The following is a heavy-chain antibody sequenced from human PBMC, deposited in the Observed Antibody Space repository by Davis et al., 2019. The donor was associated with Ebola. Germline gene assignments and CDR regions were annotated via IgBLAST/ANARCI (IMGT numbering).Heavy chain of an antibody. J-gene: IGHJ4*02. V-gene: IGHV3-49*03. CDR1: GFNLGDYA. D-gene: IGHD7-27*01. CDR3: TRERDWGEHIDY. CDR2: IRGIGYGGTI. Sequence: GESLKISCQGSGFNLGDYAVSWFRQAPGKGLEWVGFIRGIGYGGTIEYGASVKGRFTFSRDDSKSIAYLQMNSLKTEDTAVYFCTRERDWGEHIDYWGQGTLVTVSS.